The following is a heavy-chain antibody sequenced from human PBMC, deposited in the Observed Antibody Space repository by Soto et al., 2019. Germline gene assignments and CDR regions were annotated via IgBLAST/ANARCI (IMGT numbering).Heavy chain of an antibody. CDR3: ARQGYCSSVSCSPYYQFYGMDI. V-gene: IGHV5-10-1*01. CDR2: IDPSDSFT. Sequence: HGESLKISCKGSGYRFTSYWINWVRQMPGKGLEWMGRIDPSDSFTNYSPSFQGHVTMSVDKSTSTAFLQWSSLKASDTAMYYCARQGYCSSVSCSPYYQFYGMDIWGQGTSVTVSS. CDR1: GYRFTSYW. J-gene: IGHJ6*02. D-gene: IGHD2-2*01.